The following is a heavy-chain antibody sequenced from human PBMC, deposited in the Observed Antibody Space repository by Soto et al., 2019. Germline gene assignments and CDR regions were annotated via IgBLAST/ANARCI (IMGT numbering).Heavy chain of an antibody. Sequence: PSETLSLTCAVYGGSFSGYYWSWIRQPPGKGLEWIGEINHSGSTNYNPSLKSRVTISVDTSKNQFSLKLSSVTAADTAVYYCARVMNTAYYFDYWGQGTLVTVSS. J-gene: IGHJ4*02. V-gene: IGHV4-34*01. CDR2: INHSGST. CDR1: GGSFSGYY. CDR3: ARVMNTAYYFDY. D-gene: IGHD4-17*01.